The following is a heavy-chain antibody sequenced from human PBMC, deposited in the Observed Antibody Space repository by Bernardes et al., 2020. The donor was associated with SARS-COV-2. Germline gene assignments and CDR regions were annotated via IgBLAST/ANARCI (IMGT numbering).Heavy chain of an antibody. CDR1: GFTFDDYA. Sequence: GGSLRLSCAASGFTFDDYAMHWVRQAPGKGLEWVSGISWNSGSIGYADSVKGRFTISRDNAKNSLYLQMNSLRAEDTAVYYCARGGSGNWFDPWGQGTLVTVSS. V-gene: IGHV3-9*01. CDR3: ARGGSGNWFDP. J-gene: IGHJ5*02. CDR2: ISWNSGSI. D-gene: IGHD3-10*01.